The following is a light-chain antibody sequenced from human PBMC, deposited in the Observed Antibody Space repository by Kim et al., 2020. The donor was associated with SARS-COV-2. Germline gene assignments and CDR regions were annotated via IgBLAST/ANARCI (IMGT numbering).Light chain of an antibody. CDR3: QQHNNWPRT. CDR2: VAS. CDR1: QNINSN. J-gene: IGKJ1*01. Sequence: SPGERATLSSRASQNINSNLVWYQQKPGQAPRLLINVASTRTTGIPARFSGSGSGTDFTLTISGLQSEDFAVYYCQQHNNWPRTFGQGTKVDIK. V-gene: IGKV3-15*01.